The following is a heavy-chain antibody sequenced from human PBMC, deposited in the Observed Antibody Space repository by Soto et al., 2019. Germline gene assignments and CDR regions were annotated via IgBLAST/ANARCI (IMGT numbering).Heavy chain of an antibody. CDR2: IYTSGST. J-gene: IGHJ4*02. D-gene: IGHD5-12*01. V-gene: IGHV4-4*07. CDR1: GGSISSYY. Sequence: SETLSLTCTVSGGSISSYYWSWIRQPAGKGLEWIGRIYTSGSTNYNPSLKSRVTMSVDTSKNQFSLKLSSVTAADTAVYYCARDRVGMATEYYFDYWGQGTLVTVSS. CDR3: ARDRVGMATEYYFDY.